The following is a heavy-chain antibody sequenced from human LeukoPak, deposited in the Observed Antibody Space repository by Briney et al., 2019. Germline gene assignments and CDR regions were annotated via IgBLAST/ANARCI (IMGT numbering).Heavy chain of an antibody. CDR3: ARAVSDAFDI. CDR1: GGSFSGYY. V-gene: IGHV4-34*01. Sequence: SETLSLTRAVYGGSFSGYYWNWIRQPPGKGLERIGEISHSGTTNYNPSLKSRVTISLDTSKNQFSLKLSSVTAADTAVYYCARAVSDAFDIWGQGTMVTVSS. J-gene: IGHJ3*02. CDR2: ISHSGTT.